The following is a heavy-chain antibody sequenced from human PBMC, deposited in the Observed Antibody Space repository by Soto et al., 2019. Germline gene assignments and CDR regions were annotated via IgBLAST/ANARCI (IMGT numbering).Heavy chain of an antibody. CDR2: INPLFNVP. CDR1: GGPFNIFA. V-gene: IGHV1-69*17. CDR3: ALSYXXXXXXXX. Sequence: QLVQSGAEVKKPGSSVKVSCKASGGPFNIFAVTWVRQAPGQGLQWIGGINPLFNVPHYAQNFRGRITITAXXAXXXXHMELSXXXXXXXXXXYCALSYXXXXXXXXWG. J-gene: IGHJ1*01. D-gene: IGHD1-26*01.